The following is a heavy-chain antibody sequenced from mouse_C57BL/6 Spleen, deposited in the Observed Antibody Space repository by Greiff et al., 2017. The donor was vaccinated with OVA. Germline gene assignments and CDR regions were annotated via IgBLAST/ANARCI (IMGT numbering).Heavy chain of an antibody. V-gene: IGHV6-6*01. CDR2: IRNKANNHAT. CDR1: GFTFSDAW. J-gene: IGHJ3*01. Sequence: EVMLVESGGGLVQPGGSMKLSCAASGFTFSDAWMDWVRQSPETGLEWVAEIRNKANNHATYYAESVKGRFTISRDDSKSSVYLQMNSLRAEDTGIYYCTGWDGAYWGQGTLVTVSA. D-gene: IGHD4-1*01. CDR3: TGWDGAY.